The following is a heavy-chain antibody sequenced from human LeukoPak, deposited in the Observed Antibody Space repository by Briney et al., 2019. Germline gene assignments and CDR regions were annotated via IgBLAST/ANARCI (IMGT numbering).Heavy chain of an antibody. V-gene: IGHV1-18*01. CDR1: GYTFTVYG. J-gene: IGHJ4*02. CDR2: ISAYNGNT. Sequence: VASVKVSCEASGYTFTVYGISWVRQAPGQGLEWMGWISAYNGNTNYAQKLQGRVTMTTDTSTSTAYMELRSLRSDDTAVYYCARPSIVGATRAFDYWGQGTLVTVSS. CDR3: ARPSIVGATRAFDY. D-gene: IGHD1-26*01.